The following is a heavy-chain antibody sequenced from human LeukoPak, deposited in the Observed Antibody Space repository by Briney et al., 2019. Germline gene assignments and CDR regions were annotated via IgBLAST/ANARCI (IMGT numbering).Heavy chain of an antibody. CDR2: INPGGSHI. CDR1: GYIFTNYW. Sequence: PGESLQISCKGSGYIFTNYWIAWVRQLPGKGLEWMGAINPGGSHIRYSPSFQGQVTISTDKSISTAYLQWSSLKASDTAIYYCARKNPTALRNNWFDPWGQGTLVTVSS. D-gene: IGHD5-18*01. J-gene: IGHJ5*02. CDR3: ARKNPTALRNNWFDP. V-gene: IGHV5-51*01.